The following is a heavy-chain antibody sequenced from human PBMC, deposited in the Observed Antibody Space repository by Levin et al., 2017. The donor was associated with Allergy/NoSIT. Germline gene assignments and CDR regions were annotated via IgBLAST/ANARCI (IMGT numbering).Heavy chain of an antibody. D-gene: IGHD4-17*01. V-gene: IGHV3-21*01. CDR2: ISSSSRYI. CDR1: GFTFSDYS. Sequence: GGSLRLSCAASGFTFSDYSINWVRQAPGKGLEWVSSISSSSRYIYYADSLKGRFTISRDNAKNSLYLQMNSLRAEDTAVYYCARGMTTVTTEYYGMDVWGQGTTVTVSS. J-gene: IGHJ6*02. CDR3: ARGMTTVTTEYYGMDV.